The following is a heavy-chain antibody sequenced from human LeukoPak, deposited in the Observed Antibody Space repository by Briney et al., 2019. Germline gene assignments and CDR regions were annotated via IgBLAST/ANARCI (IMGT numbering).Heavy chain of an antibody. Sequence: GASVKVSCKASGYTFTSYAMNWVRQAPGQGLEWMGWINTNTGNPTYAQGFTGRFVFSLDTSVSTAYLQISSLKAEDTAVYYCASYRLNWNYYYYYMDVWGKGTTVTVSS. J-gene: IGHJ6*03. V-gene: IGHV7-4-1*02. CDR2: INTNTGNP. D-gene: IGHD1-20*01. CDR1: GYTFTSYA. CDR3: ASYRLNWNYYYYYMDV.